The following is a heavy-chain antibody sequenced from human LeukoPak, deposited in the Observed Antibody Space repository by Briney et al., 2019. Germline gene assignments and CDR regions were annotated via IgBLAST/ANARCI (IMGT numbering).Heavy chain of an antibody. CDR1: GFTFSSYS. V-gene: IGHV3-21*01. J-gene: IGHJ6*02. D-gene: IGHD6-19*01. CDR3: ARGQWLDPYYYYGMDV. CDR2: ISSSSSYI. Sequence: GGSLRLSCAASGFTFSSYSMNWVRQAPGKGLEWVSSISSSSSYIYYADSVKGRFTISRDNAKNSLYLQMNSLRAEDTAVYYCARGQWLDPYYYYGMDVWGQGTTVTVSS.